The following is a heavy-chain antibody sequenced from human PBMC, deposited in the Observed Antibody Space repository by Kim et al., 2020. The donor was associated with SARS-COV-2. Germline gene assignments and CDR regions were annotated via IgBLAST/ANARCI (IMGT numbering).Heavy chain of an antibody. D-gene: IGHD1-1*01. CDR2: IRSKVNGYAT. J-gene: IGHJ3*02. Sequence: GGSLRLSCGASGFTFSDSAMHWVRRASGKGLEWVARIRSKVNGYATAYSASVRGRFTISRDDSRNTAYLQMNSLKTEDTAVYYCTRVPGTTLAFLDAFV. CDR3: TRVPGTTLAFLDAFV. V-gene: IGHV3-73*01. CDR1: GFTFSDSA.